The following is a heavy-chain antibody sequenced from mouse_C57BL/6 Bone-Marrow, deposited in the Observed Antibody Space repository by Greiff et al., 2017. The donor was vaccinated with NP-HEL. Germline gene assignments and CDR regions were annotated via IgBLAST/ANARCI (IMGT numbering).Heavy chain of an antibody. D-gene: IGHD1-1*01. CDR1: GYTFTSYG. Sequence: VQLQQPGAELARPGASVKLSCKASGYTFTSYGISWVKQRTGQGLEWIGEIYPRSGNTYYNEKFKGKATLTAEKYSSTAYMELRSLTSEDSAVYVCARAGDYGSSSDYFDDWGQGTTLTVAS. V-gene: IGHV1-81*01. J-gene: IGHJ2*01. CDR3: ARAGDYGSSSDYFDD. CDR2: IYPRSGNT.